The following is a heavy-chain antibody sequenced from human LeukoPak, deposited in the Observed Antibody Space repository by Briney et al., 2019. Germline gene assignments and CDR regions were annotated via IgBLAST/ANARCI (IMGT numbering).Heavy chain of an antibody. CDR3: ARATTVTGPSTGLVLDY. V-gene: IGHV3-74*01. D-gene: IGHD4-17*01. J-gene: IGHJ4*02. CDR1: GFTFSSYA. CDR2: INSDGSST. Sequence: TGGSLRLSCAASGFTFSSYAMSWVRQAPGKGLVWVLRINSDGSSTSYADSVKGRFTISRDNAKNTLSLQLNSLRADDTAVYYCARATTVTGPSTGLVLDYWGQGTLVTVSS.